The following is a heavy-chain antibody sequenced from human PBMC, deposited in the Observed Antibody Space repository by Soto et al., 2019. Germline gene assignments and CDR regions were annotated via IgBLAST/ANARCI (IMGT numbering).Heavy chain of an antibody. V-gene: IGHV3-7*05. CDR3: ARGLTTIVY. CDR2: IKQDGSEK. Sequence: GESLKISCAASGFTFSSYWMSWVRQAPGKGLEWVANIKQDGSEKYYVDSVKGRFTISRDNAKNSLYLQMNSLRAEDTAVYYCARGLTTIVYWGQGTLVTVSS. J-gene: IGHJ4*02. D-gene: IGHD4-17*01. CDR1: GFTFSSYW.